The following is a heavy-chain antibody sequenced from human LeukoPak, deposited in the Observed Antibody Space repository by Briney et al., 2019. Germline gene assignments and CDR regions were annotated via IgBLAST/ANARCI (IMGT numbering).Heavy chain of an antibody. CDR2: IHYDGGNN. Sequence: GGSLRLSCAASGYTFSSYAMHWVRQAPGKGLEWVAFIHYDGGNNYYADSVQGRFTISRDNSNSILFLQLNSLRPEDTALYYCAKEGRRGSYYGDHYFDSWGQGTLVTVSS. D-gene: IGHD1-26*01. V-gene: IGHV3-30*02. J-gene: IGHJ4*02. CDR3: AKEGRRGSYYGDHYFDS. CDR1: GYTFSSYA.